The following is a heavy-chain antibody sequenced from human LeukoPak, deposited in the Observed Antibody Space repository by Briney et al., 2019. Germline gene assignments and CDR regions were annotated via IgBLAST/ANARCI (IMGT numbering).Heavy chain of an antibody. Sequence: GGSLRLSCAASGFTFSSYGMHWVRQAPGKGLEWVAVIWYDGSNKYYADSVKGRFTISRDNSKNTLYLQMNSLRAEDTAVYYCARDLHYGSGSYYKPGDYWGQGTLVTVS. V-gene: IGHV3-33*01. D-gene: IGHD3-10*01. CDR2: IWYDGSNK. J-gene: IGHJ4*02. CDR1: GFTFSSYG. CDR3: ARDLHYGSGSYYKPGDY.